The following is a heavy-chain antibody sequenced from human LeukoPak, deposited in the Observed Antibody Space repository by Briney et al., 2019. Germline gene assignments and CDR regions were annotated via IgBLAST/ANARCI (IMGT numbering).Heavy chain of an antibody. J-gene: IGHJ4*02. CDR2: IYTSGST. D-gene: IGHD3-16*02. Sequence: SETLSLTCTVSGGSISSYYWSWIRQPAGKGLEWIGRIYTSGSTNYNPSLKSRVTMSVDTSKNQFSLKLSSVTAADTAVYYCAINSGYDYVWGSYRYPYLDYWGQGTLVTVSS. V-gene: IGHV4-4*07. CDR1: GGSISSYY. CDR3: AINSGYDYVWGSYRYPYLDY.